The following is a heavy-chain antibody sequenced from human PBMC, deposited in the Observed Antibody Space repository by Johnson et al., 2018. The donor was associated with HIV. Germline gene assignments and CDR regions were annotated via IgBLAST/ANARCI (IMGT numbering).Heavy chain of an antibody. CDR3: TTDLVTPHAFDI. D-gene: IGHD4-23*01. J-gene: IGHJ3*02. V-gene: IGHV3-15*01. CDR2: IKSKTDGGTT. Sequence: VQLVESGGGLVQPGGSLRLSCAASGITVGTNYMSWVRQAPGKGLEWVGRIKSKTDGGTTDYAAPVKGRFTISRDDSKNTLYLQMNSLKTEDTAVYYCTTDLVTPHAFDIWGQGTMVTVSS. CDR1: GITVGTNY.